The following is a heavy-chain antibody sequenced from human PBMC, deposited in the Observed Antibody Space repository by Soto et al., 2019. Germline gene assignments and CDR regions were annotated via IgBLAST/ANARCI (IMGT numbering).Heavy chain of an antibody. D-gene: IGHD4-4*01. CDR1: GFTFSSYG. J-gene: IGHJ6*02. CDR2: IWYDGSNK. CDR3: ARGPRDSNYNTPDSLYYYYGMDV. Sequence: HPGGSLRLSCAASGFTFSSYGTHWVRQAPGKGLEWVAVIWYDGSNKYYADSVRGRFTISRDNSKNTLYLQMNSLRAEDTAVYYCARGPRDSNYNTPDSLYYYYGMDVWGQGTTVTVSS. V-gene: IGHV3-33*01.